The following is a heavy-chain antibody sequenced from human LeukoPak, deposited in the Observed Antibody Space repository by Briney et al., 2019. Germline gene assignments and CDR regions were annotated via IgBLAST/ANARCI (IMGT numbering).Heavy chain of an antibody. CDR1: GFTFSSYG. J-gene: IGHJ6*03. Sequence: GGSLRLSCAASGFTFSSYGMSWVRQAPGKGLEWVSAISGSGDRTYYADSVKGRFTISRDNSKNTLYLQMNSLRAEDTAVYYCAKQSGAALYYYYYMDVWGKGTTVTVSS. D-gene: IGHD6-6*01. V-gene: IGHV3-23*01. CDR3: AKQSGAALYYYYYMDV. CDR2: ISGSGDRT.